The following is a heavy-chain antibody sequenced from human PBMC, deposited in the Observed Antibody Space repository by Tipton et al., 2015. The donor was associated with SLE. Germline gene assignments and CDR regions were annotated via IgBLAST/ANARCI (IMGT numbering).Heavy chain of an antibody. CDR1: GGSLSSSSYY. D-gene: IGHD1-26*01. Sequence: TLSLTCTVYGGSLSSSSYYWGWIRQPPGKGLEWIGEFNYRGSTNYNPSLKSRVIISTDASKNNFSLKLSSVTAADTAVYYCARLLVGASIRRRSDWYFDLWGRGTLVTVSS. CDR3: ARLLVGASIRRRSDWYFDL. CDR2: FNYRGST. V-gene: IGHV4-39*02. J-gene: IGHJ2*01.